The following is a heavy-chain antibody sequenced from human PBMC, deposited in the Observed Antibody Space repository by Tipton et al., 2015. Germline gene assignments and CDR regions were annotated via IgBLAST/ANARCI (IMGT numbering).Heavy chain of an antibody. V-gene: IGHV4-59*01. Sequence: TLSLTCTVSGGSISSEYWSWIRQPPGKGLEWIGYVFYTGSTYSNPSLESRVTISVDTFENQFSLKLSSVTAADTAVYYCARDRPGANYFDYWGQGTLVTVSS. CDR1: GGSISSEY. J-gene: IGHJ4*02. D-gene: IGHD7-27*01. CDR2: VFYTGST. CDR3: ARDRPGANYFDY.